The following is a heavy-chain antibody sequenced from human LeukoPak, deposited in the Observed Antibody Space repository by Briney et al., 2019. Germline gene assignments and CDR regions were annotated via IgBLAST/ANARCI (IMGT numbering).Heavy chain of an antibody. CDR2: TSSSDAGT. CDR3: AKVELLWFGESHYFDY. V-gene: IGHV3-23*01. D-gene: IGHD3-10*01. CDR1: GFALSSYA. Sequence: PGGSLRLSCAASGFALSSYAMSWVRQAPGKGLEWVSATSSSDAGTYHAESVRGRFTISRDNSKNTLYLQMNSLRAEDTAVYYCAKVELLWFGESHYFDYWGQGTLVTVSS. J-gene: IGHJ4*02.